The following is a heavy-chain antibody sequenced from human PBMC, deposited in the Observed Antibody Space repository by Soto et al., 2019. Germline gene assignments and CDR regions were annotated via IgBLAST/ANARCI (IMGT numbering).Heavy chain of an antibody. CDR3: ARVVSWFGELLSEYALDS. J-gene: IGHJ3*02. V-gene: IGHV1-69*13. Sequence: SVKVPCKASGGTFSSYAISWVRQAPGQGLEWMGGIIPIFGTANYAQKFQGRVTITADESTSTAYMELSSLRSEDTAVYYCARVVSWFGELLSEYALDSWGQGTRVTV. D-gene: IGHD3-10*01. CDR2: IIPIFGTA. CDR1: GGTFSSYA.